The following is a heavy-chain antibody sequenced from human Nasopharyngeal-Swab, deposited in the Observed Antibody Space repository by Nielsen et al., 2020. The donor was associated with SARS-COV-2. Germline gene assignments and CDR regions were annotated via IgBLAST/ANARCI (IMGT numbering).Heavy chain of an antibody. V-gene: IGHV4-39*01. J-gene: IGHJ4*02. D-gene: IGHD3-22*01. Sequence: SETLSLTCTVYGGSISSSSYYWGWIRQPPGKGLEWIGSIYYSGSTYYNPSLKSRVTISVDTSKNQFSLKLSSVTAADTAVYYCARQRYYGGSYFDYWGQGTLVTVSS. CDR2: IYYSGST. CDR3: ARQRYYGGSYFDY. CDR1: GGSISSSSYY.